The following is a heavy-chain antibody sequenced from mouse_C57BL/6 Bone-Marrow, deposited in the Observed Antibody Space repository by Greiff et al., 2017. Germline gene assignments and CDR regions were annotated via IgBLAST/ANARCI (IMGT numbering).Heavy chain of an antibody. Sequence: QVQLQQPGAELVKPGASVKLSCKASGYTFTSYWMQWVKQRPGQGLEWIGEIDPSDSYTNYNQKFKGKATLTVDTSSSTAYMQLSSLTSEDSAVYYCAREGELPPFAYWGQGTLVTVSA. D-gene: IGHD3-3*01. J-gene: IGHJ3*01. V-gene: IGHV1-50*01. CDR2: IDPSDSYT. CDR3: AREGELPPFAY. CDR1: GYTFTSYW.